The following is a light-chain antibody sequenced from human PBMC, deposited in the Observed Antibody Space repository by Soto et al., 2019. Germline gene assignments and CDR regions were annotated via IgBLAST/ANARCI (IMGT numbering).Light chain of an antibody. CDR3: MQFTALPLT. Sequence: DIVMTQTPLSLSVTPGQSASISCKSSQSLVFSDGKTYLNWYVQKAGQPPQLMIHEVSNRFSGVPDRFSGSGSGTDFTLKINRVEAEDVGVYYCMQFTALPLTLGQGTRLEIK. V-gene: IGKV2D-29*01. CDR1: QSLVFSDGKTY. CDR2: EVS. J-gene: IGKJ5*01.